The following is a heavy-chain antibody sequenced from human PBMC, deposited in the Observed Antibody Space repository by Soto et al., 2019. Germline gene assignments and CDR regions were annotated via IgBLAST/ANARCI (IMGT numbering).Heavy chain of an antibody. CDR3: ARDPVAGTYFDY. Sequence: QVQLVQSGAEVKKPGASVKVSFKASGYTFISYGISWVRQAPGQGLEWMGWINAFNGNTNYAQKLQGRVTMTRDTSTSTAYMELRSLRSDDTAVYYCARDPVAGTYFDYWGQGTLVTASS. D-gene: IGHD6-19*01. CDR2: INAFNGNT. V-gene: IGHV1-18*01. CDR1: GYTFISYG. J-gene: IGHJ4*02.